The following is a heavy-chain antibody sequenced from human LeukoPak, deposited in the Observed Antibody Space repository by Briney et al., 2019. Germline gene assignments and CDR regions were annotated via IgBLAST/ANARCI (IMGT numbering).Heavy chain of an antibody. V-gene: IGHV4-59*01. J-gene: IGHJ4*02. CDR3: ARGDYDFWSGYYSFDY. CDR1: GGSISSYY. D-gene: IGHD3-3*01. Sequence: ETLSLTCTVSGGSISSYYWSWIRQPPGKGLEWIGYIYYSGSTNYNPSLKSRVTISVDTSKNQFSLKLSSVTAADTAVYYCARGDYDFWSGYYSFDYWGQGTLVTVSS. CDR2: IYYSGST.